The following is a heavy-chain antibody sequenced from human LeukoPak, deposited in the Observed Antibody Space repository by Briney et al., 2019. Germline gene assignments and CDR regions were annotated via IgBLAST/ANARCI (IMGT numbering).Heavy chain of an antibody. J-gene: IGHJ6*02. V-gene: IGHV5-51*01. CDR1: GYSFTSYW. CDR3: ARHFSQQLSYYYYGMDV. D-gene: IGHD6-13*01. CDR2: IYPGDSDT. Sequence: GESLKISCKGSGYSFTSYWIGWVRQMPGKGLEWMGIIYPGDSDTRYSPSFQGQVTISADKSISTAYLQWSSLKASDTAMYYCARHFSQQLSYYYYGMDVWAKGPRSPSP.